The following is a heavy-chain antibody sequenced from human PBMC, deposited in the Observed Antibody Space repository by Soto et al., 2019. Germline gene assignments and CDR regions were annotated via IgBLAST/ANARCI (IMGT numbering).Heavy chain of an antibody. CDR2: ISYDGSNK. Sequence: GGSLRLSCAASGFTFSSYAMHWVRQAPGKGLEWVAVISYDGSNKYYADSVKGRFTISRDNSKNTLYLQMNSLRAEDTAVYYCARGNYYDILTGYLDYWGQGTLVTVSS. V-gene: IGHV3-30-3*01. CDR3: ARGNYYDILTGYLDY. D-gene: IGHD3-9*01. CDR1: GFTFSSYA. J-gene: IGHJ4*02.